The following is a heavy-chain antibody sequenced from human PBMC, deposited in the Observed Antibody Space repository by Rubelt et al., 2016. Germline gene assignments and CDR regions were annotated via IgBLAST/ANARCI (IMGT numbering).Heavy chain of an antibody. V-gene: IGHV3-66*02. CDR3: ARGGYYDSSGYLDY. D-gene: IGHD3-22*01. J-gene: IGHJ4*02. CDR2: GGST. Sequence: GGSTYYADSVKGRFTISRDNSKNTLYLQMNSLRAEDTAVYYCARGGYYDSSGYLDYWGQGTLVTVSS.